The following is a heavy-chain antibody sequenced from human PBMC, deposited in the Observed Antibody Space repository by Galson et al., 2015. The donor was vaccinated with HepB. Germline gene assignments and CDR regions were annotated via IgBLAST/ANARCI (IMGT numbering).Heavy chain of an antibody. J-gene: IGHJ4*02. CDR1: GFSISGYS. V-gene: IGHV3-48*04. CDR2: ISGHRNTI. Sequence: SLRLSCAASGFSISGYSMNWVRQAPGKGLEWLSYISGHRNTIYYTDAVKGRFTISRDNAKNSLYLQMNSLRAEDTAVYYCARGSAVVVGYFDYWGQGTLVTVSS. D-gene: IGHD2-15*01. CDR3: ARGSAVVVGYFDY.